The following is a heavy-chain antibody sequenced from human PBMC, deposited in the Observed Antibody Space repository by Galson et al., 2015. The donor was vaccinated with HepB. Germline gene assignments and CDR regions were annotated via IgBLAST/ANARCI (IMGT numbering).Heavy chain of an antibody. J-gene: IGHJ3*02. Sequence: SVKISCKASGYDFNKYYMHWVRQAPGQGLEWMGWVNPITGDAKYAQKFQPWVTLTRDASISTGYMELRRLRSDDMALYSCVRGSAYDLCAFDIWGQGTMVRVSS. CDR3: VRGSAYDLCAFDI. V-gene: IGHV1-2*04. CDR2: VNPITGDA. D-gene: IGHD3/OR15-3a*01. CDR1: GYDFNKYY.